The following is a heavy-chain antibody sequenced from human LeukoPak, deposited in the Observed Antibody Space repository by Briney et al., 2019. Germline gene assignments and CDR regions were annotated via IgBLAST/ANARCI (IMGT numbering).Heavy chain of an antibody. Sequence: SETLSLTCTVSGGSISSSSYYWGWIRQPPGEGLEWIGSIYYSGGTYYNPSLKSRVTISVDTSKNQFSLKLSSVTAADTAVYYCARQWLVRGSAFDIWGQGTMVTVSS. CDR2: IYYSGGT. J-gene: IGHJ3*02. CDR1: GGSISSSSYY. CDR3: ARQWLVRGSAFDI. V-gene: IGHV4-39*01. D-gene: IGHD6-19*01.